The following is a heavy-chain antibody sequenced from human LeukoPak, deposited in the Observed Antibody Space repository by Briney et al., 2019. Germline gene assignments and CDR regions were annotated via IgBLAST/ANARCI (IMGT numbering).Heavy chain of an antibody. CDR3: ARGLRVDYGYDY. CDR1: GGSISSYY. J-gene: IGHJ4*02. V-gene: IGHV4-59*01. Sequence: SETLSLTCTVSGGSISSYYWSWIRQPPGKGLEWIGYIYYSGSTNYNPSLKSRVTISVDTSKNQFSLKLSSVTAADTAVYYCARGLRVDYGYDYWGQGTLVTVSS. CDR2: IYYSGST. D-gene: IGHD4-17*01.